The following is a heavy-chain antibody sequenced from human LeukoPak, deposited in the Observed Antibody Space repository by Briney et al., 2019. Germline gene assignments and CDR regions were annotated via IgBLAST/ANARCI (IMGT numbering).Heavy chain of an antibody. CDR2: IYHSGSN. Sequence: SETLSLTCTVSGYSISSGYYWGWIRQPPGKGLEWIGSIYHSGSNFYNPSLKSRVTISLDTSKNQFSLKLTSVTAADTAVYYCAIDRATVTNDYWFDPWGQGTLVTVSS. J-gene: IGHJ5*02. CDR1: GYSISSGYY. V-gene: IGHV4-38-2*02. D-gene: IGHD4-11*01. CDR3: AIDRATVTNDYWFDP.